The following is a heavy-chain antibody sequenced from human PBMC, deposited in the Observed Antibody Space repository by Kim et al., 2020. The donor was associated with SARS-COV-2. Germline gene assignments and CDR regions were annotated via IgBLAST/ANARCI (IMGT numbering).Heavy chain of an antibody. CDR1: GFTFSDYF. V-gene: IGHV3-11*06. Sequence: GGSLRLSCAASGFTFSDYFMSWIRQAPGKGPEWVSYISSSSTYTNYADSVKGRFTISRDNAKNSLYLQMNSLRAEDTAVYYCARDTTTAAADNYYYYGMDVWGQGTTVTVSS. D-gene: IGHD6-13*01. J-gene: IGHJ6*02. CDR2: ISSSSTYT. CDR3: ARDTTTAAADNYYYYGMDV.